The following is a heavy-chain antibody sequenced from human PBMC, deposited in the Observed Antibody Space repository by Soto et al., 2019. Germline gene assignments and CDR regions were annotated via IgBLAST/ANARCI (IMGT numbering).Heavy chain of an antibody. CDR1: GGSISSGGYS. D-gene: IGHD3-3*01. Sequence: SETLSLTCAVSGGSISSGGYSWSWIRQPPGKGLEWIGYIYHSGSTYYNPSLKSRVTISVDRSKNQFSLSLSSVTAADPAVYYCARKSRSAYYFDYWGQGALVTVSS. J-gene: IGHJ4*02. CDR2: IYHSGST. CDR3: ARKSRSAYYFDY. V-gene: IGHV4-30-2*01.